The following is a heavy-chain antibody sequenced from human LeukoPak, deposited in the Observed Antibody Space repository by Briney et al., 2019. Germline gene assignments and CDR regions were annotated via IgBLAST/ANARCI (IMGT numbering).Heavy chain of an antibody. V-gene: IGHV3-48*03. CDR2: ISSTGIYT. CDR3: ARVPGDCSGGTCYSDY. J-gene: IGHJ4*02. D-gene: IGHD2-15*01. Sequence: GGSLRLSCAASGFTFSSYEMNWVRQAPGKGLEWVSYISSTGIYTNYADSVKGRFTISKDNAKNSLHLQMNSLRAEDTAVYYCARVPGDCSGGTCYSDYWGQGTLVTVSS. CDR1: GFTFSSYE.